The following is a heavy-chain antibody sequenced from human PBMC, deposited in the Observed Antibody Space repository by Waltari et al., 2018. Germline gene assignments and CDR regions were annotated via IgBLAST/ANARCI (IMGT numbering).Heavy chain of an antibody. J-gene: IGHJ4*02. CDR1: GFNFRRYA. V-gene: IGHV3-23*01. D-gene: IGHD3-3*01. Sequence: EVQLLESGGGLVQPGGSLRLSCAASGFNFRRYAMSWVRQAPGKGLEWVTSMSNSSGSTSYADSVMGRFTISRDNSKNTVYVQMTSLRAEDTAIYYCAKGGAGFLEWSYDYWGQGSLVTVSS. CDR3: AKGGAGFLEWSYDY. CDR2: MSNSSGST.